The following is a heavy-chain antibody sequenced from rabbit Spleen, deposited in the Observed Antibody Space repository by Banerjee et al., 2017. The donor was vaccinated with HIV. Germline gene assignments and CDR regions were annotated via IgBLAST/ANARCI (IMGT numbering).Heavy chain of an antibody. V-gene: IGHV1S45*01. CDR1: GFDFSNYG. Sequence: QEQLEESGGGLVQPGGSLKLSCKASGFDFSNYGVSWVRQAPGKGLEWIGCIYTGDGSTAYASWAKGRFTVSKTSSTTVTLQLNSLTAADTATYFCARGSAAMTMVITGYYLSLWGPGTLVTVS. CDR2: IYTGDGST. CDR3: ARGSAAMTMVITGYYLSL. J-gene: IGHJ4*01. D-gene: IGHD2-1*01.